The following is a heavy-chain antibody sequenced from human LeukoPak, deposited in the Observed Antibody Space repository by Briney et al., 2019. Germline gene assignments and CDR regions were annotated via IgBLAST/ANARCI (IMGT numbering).Heavy chain of an antibody. J-gene: IGHJ6*03. D-gene: IGHD3-3*01. CDR2: ISGSGGST. V-gene: IGHV3-23*01. Sequence: GGSLRLSCAASGFTFSSYAMSWVRQAPGKGLEWVSAISGSGGSTYYADSVEGRFTISRDNSKNTLYLQMNSLRAEDTAVYYCAKDKGVVIMSYYYYYMDVWGKGTTVTVSS. CDR3: AKDKGVVIMSYYYYYMDV. CDR1: GFTFSSYA.